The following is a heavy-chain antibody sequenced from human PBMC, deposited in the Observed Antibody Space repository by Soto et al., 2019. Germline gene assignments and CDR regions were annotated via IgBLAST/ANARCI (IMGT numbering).Heavy chain of an antibody. Sequence: GASVKVSCKASGYTFTSQYIHWVRQATGQGLEWMGIINASGGSTTYAQKFQGRVTMTRDTSTSTVYMELSSLRSEDTAVYYCTRGGTSDYYDSSGYDASSDYWGQGTLVTVSS. J-gene: IGHJ4*02. CDR2: INASGGST. V-gene: IGHV1-46*03. D-gene: IGHD3-22*01. CDR3: TRGGTSDYYDSSGYDASSDY. CDR1: GYTFTSQY.